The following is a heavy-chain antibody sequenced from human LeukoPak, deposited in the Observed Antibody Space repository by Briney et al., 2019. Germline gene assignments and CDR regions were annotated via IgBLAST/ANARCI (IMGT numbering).Heavy chain of an antibody. CDR3: VTSESYYYFVY. J-gene: IGHJ4*02. CDR1: GGSISNSNSY. Sequence: SETLSLTCTVSGGSISNSNSYWGWVRQPPGEGLEWIGSIYYSGSTYYNPSLKSQVTISVDTSKNQLSLKLSSVTAADTTVYYCVTSESYYYFVYWGQGTLVTVSS. D-gene: IGHD2-2*01. CDR2: IYYSGST. V-gene: IGHV4-39*01.